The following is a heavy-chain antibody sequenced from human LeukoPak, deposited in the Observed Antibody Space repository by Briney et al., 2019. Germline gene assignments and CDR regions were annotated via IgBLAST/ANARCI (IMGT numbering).Heavy chain of an antibody. CDR2: FHITEST. D-gene: IGHD5-18*01. CDR3: ARDGLYNYGYSYFDY. Sequence: PETLSLTCTVSGGSFSSYHWSWIRLPAGKGLEWIGRFHITESTNYNPSLKSRVTMSIDTSKNQFSLRLTSVTAADTAVYYCARDGLYNYGYSYFDYWGQGTLVTVFS. CDR1: GGSFSSYH. V-gene: IGHV4-4*07. J-gene: IGHJ4*02.